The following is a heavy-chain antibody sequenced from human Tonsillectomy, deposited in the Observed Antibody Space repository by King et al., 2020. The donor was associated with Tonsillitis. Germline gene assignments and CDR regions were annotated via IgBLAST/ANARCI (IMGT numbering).Heavy chain of an antibody. V-gene: IGHV3-7*01. CDR2: IKEDGSEK. D-gene: IGHD3-10*01. Sequence: VQLVESGGGLVQPGGSLRLSCAASGFTLSSSWMSWVRQAPGKGLEWVANIKEDGSEKYYVDSVKGRFTISRDNAKNSLYLQMNSLRAEDTAVYYCARERVLPFPYGSGFYYFDYWGQGTLVTVSS. CDR3: ARERVLPFPYGSGFYYFDY. J-gene: IGHJ4*02. CDR1: GFTLSSSW.